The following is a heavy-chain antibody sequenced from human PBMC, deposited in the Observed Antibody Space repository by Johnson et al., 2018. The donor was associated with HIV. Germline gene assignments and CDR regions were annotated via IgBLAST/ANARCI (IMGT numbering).Heavy chain of an antibody. J-gene: IGHJ3*02. D-gene: IGHD6-6*01. Sequence: QVQLVESGGGVVQPGGSLRLSCAASGFTFSSYGMHWVRQAPGKGLEWVSGISWNSDGSSTSYADSVKVRFTISRDNAKNTLYLQMNSLRAEDTAVYYCARDRGIAARPFRYAFDIWGQGTMVTVSS. CDR1: GFTFSSYG. CDR3: ARDRGIAARPFRYAFDI. CDR2: ISWNSDGSST. V-gene: IGHV3-NL1*01.